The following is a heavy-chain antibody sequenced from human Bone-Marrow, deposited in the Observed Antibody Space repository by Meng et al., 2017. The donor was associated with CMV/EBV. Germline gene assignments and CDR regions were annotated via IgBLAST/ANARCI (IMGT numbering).Heavy chain of an antibody. CDR1: GFIFSDYY. Sequence: GESLKISCTGSGFIFSDYYMSWIRQAPGKGLEWISYISDSGRTIYSADSLQGRFTVSRNNARSTLYPQMNDLRAEDTAVLFCARGRDYVWGSYRPLYWGQGTLVTVSS. D-gene: IGHD3-16*02. J-gene: IGHJ4*02. CDR3: ARGRDYVWGSYRPLY. V-gene: IGHV3-11*01. CDR2: ISDSGRTI.